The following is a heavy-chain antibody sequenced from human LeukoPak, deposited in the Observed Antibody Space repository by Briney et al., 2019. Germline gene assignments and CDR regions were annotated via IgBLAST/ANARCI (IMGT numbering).Heavy chain of an antibody. CDR2: ISAYNGNT. CDR1: GGTFSSYA. Sequence: ASVKVSRKASGGTFSSYAISWVRQAPGQGLEWVGWISAYNGNTNYTQKLQGRVTMTTDTPTSTAYMELRSLRSDDTAVYYCAIVVGYCSSTSCYLYYYYYMDVWGKGATVTVSS. D-gene: IGHD2-2*01. CDR3: AIVVGYCSSTSCYLYYYYYMDV. J-gene: IGHJ6*03. V-gene: IGHV1-18*01.